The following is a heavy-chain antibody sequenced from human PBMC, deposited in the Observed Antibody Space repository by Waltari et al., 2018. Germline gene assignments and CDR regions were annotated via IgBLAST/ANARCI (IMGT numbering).Heavy chain of an antibody. CDR2: FYFGGNT. D-gene: IGHD6-19*01. J-gene: IGHJ4*02. Sequence: QVRLQESGPGLVKPSETLSLTCAVSDKSISSGYFWGWIRQAPGKGLEVSGSFYFGGNTYYNPTLPSRVSISIDTSNNQFSLSLTSVTAADTAVYYCVSRVTVAGLFDYCGQGSMVTVSP. CDR3: VSRVTVAGLFDY. CDR1: DKSISSGYF. V-gene: IGHV4-38-2*01.